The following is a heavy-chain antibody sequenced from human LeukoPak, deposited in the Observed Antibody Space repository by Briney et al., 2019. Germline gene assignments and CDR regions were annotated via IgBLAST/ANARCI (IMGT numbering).Heavy chain of an antibody. CDR1: GYTFTSYY. CDR3: ATKYYYDSSGYCWFDP. D-gene: IGHD3-22*01. CDR2: FDPEDGET. J-gene: IGHJ5*02. Sequence: ASVKVSCKASGYTFTSYYMHWVRQAPGKGLEWMGGFDPEDGETIYAQKFQGRVTMTEDTSTDTAYMELSSLRSEDTAVYYCATKYYYDSSGYCWFDPWGQGTLVTVSS. V-gene: IGHV1-24*01.